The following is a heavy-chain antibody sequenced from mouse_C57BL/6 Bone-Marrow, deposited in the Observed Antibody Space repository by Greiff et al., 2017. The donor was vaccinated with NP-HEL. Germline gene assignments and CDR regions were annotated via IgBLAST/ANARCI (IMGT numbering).Heavy chain of an antibody. CDR3: ARLRGSSYWYFDV. Sequence: VKLQQSGPGLVQPSQSLSITCTVSGFSFTSYGVHWVRQSPGKGLEWLGVIWSGGSTDYNAAFISRLSISKDNSKSQVFFKMNSLQADDTAIYYCARLRGSSYWYFDVWGTGTTVTVSS. CDR2: IWSGGST. CDR1: GFSFTSYG. V-gene: IGHV2-2*01. J-gene: IGHJ1*03. D-gene: IGHD1-1*01.